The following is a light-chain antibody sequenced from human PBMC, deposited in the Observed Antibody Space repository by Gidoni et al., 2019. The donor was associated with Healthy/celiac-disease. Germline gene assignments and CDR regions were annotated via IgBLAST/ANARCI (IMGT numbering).Light chain of an antibody. CDR2: GAS. CDR1: QGVSSSC. J-gene: IGKJ4*01. V-gene: IGKV3-20*01. Sequence: EIVFTLSPGTLSLSPGERATLSCRASQGVSSSCLAWYQQRPGQAPRLLIYGASSRATGIPDRFSGSGSGTDFTLTISRLEPEDFAVYYCQQYGSSPPGLTFGGGTRVEIK. CDR3: QQYGSSPPGLT.